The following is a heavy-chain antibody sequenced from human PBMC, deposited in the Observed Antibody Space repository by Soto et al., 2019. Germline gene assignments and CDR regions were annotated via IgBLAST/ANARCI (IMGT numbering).Heavy chain of an antibody. CDR1: GGTFSTYA. D-gene: IGHD5-18*01. CDR3: ASGIQLWLRRINNGYSG. V-gene: IGHV1-69*12. J-gene: IGHJ4*02. Sequence: QVQLVQSGAEVKKPESSVKVSCKAPGGTFSTYAISWVRQAPGQGLEWMGGIIPMFGTANYAQRFQERVTITADESTNTVDMELSSLRSEDTAVYFCASGIQLWLRRINNGYSGWGQGTLVTVSS. CDR2: IIPMFGTA.